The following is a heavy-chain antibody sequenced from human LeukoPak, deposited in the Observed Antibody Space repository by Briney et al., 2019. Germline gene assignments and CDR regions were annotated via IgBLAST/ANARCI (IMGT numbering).Heavy chain of an antibody. V-gene: IGHV4-59*01. CDR2: IYYTGST. J-gene: IGHJ6*02. Sequence: PSETLSLTCSVSGGSMNSYYWNWIRQPPGKGLEWIGYIYYTGSTNYNPSLKSRVTISVDASKNQFSLKWSSVTAADTAVYYCARQSYYDNLTGRYGMDVWGQGTTVTVSS. CDR3: ARQSYYDNLTGRYGMDV. D-gene: IGHD3-9*01. CDR1: GGSMNSYY.